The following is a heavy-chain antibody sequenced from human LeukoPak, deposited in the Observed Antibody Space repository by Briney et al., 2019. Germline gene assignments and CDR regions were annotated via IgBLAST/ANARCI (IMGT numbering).Heavy chain of an antibody. CDR1: GGFFSGYY. J-gene: IGHJ4*02. CDR3: ARAYGSGAGDY. Sequence: SETLSLTCAVYGGFFSGYYWSWIRQPPGKGLEWIGEINHSGSTNYNPSLKSRVTISVDTSKNQFSLKLSSVTAADTAVYYCARAYGSGAGDYWGQGTLVTVSS. V-gene: IGHV4-34*01. CDR2: INHSGST. D-gene: IGHD3-10*01.